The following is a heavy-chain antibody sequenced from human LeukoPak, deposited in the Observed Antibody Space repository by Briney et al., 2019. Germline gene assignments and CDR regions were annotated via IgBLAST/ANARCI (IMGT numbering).Heavy chain of an antibody. J-gene: IGHJ6*02. V-gene: IGHV3-30-3*01. D-gene: IGHD3-9*01. CDR2: ISYDGSNK. CDR1: GFTFSSYA. Sequence: GRSLRLSCAASGFTFSSYAMHWVRQAPGKGLEWVAVISYDGSNKYYADSVKGRFTISRDNSKNTLYLQMNSLRSEDTAVYYCARGLTYYDILTGYYDYYYYYGMDVWGQGTTVTVSS. CDR3: ARGLTYYDILTGYYDYYYYYGMDV.